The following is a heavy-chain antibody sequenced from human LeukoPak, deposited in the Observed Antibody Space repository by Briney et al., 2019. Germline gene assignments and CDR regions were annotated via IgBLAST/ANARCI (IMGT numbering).Heavy chain of an antibody. CDR3: ARASGVPAGPGVAWFDP. D-gene: IGHD2-2*01. CDR1: GGSISSGGYY. Sequence: SETLSLTCTVSGGSISSGGYYWSWIRQHPGKGLEWIGYIYYSGSTYYNPSLKSRVTISVDTSKNQFSLKLSSVTAADTAVYYCARASGVPAGPGVAWFDPWGQGTLVTVSS. J-gene: IGHJ5*02. CDR2: IYYSGST. V-gene: IGHV4-31*03.